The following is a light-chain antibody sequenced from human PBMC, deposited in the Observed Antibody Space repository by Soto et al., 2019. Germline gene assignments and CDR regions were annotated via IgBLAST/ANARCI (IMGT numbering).Light chain of an antibody. CDR3: MQGTHWPPT. J-gene: IGKJ2*01. V-gene: IGKV2-28*01. Sequence: DIVMTQSPLSLPVTPGEPASMSCRSSQSLLHSSGNNYLDWYVQKPGQSPQLLIYWGSSRASGVPDRFSGSGSGTDFTLKISRVEAEDVGIYYCMQGTHWPPTFGQGTKVDIK. CDR2: WGS. CDR1: QSLLHSSGNNY.